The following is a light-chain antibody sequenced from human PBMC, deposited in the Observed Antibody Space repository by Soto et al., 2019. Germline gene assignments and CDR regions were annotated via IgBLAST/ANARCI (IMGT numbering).Light chain of an antibody. CDR3: LQHNSYPRT. J-gene: IGKJ1*01. CDR2: GAS. V-gene: IGKV1-9*01. Sequence: IQLTQSPSSLSASVGDSVTITCRASQGITSYLAWYQQKPGKAPNLLIYGASTLQSGVPSRFSGSGSGTDFTLTISSLQPEDFATYYCLQHNSYPRTFGQGTKVDIK. CDR1: QGITSY.